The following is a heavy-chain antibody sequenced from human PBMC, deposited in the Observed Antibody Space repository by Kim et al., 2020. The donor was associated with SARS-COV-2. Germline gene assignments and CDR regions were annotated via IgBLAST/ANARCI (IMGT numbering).Heavy chain of an antibody. CDR1: GGTFSSYA. CDR3: AREAVSYDYVWGSYRSPFDY. Sequence: SVKVSCKASGGTFSSYAISWVRQAPGQGLEWMGGIIPIFGTANYAQKFQGRVTITADESTSTAYMELSSLRSEDTAVYYCAREAVSYDYVWGSYRSPFDYWGQGTLVTVSS. J-gene: IGHJ4*02. V-gene: IGHV1-69*13. CDR2: IIPIFGTA. D-gene: IGHD3-16*02.